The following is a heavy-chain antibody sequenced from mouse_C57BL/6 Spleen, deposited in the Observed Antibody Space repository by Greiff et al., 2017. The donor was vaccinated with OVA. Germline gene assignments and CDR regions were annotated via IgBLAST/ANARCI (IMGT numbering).Heavy chain of an antibody. Sequence: DVKLVESGGGLVKPGGSLKLSCAASGFTFSDYGMHWVRQAPEKGLEWVAYISSGSSTIYYADTVKGRFTISRDNAKNTLFLQMTSLRSEDTAMYYCARSDYGPFDYWGQGTTLTVSS. CDR2: ISSGSSTI. V-gene: IGHV5-17*01. CDR1: GFTFSDYG. D-gene: IGHD1-2*01. CDR3: ARSDYGPFDY. J-gene: IGHJ2*01.